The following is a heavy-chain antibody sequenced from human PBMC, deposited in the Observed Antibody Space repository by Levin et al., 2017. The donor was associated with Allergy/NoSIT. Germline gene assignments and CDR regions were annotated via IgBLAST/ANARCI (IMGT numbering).Heavy chain of an antibody. V-gene: IGHV3-33*01. CDR1: GFTFSSYG. Sequence: PGGSLRLSCAASGFTFSSYGMHWVRQAPGKGLEWVAVIWYDGSNKYYADSVKGRFTISRDNSKNTLYLQMNSLRAEDTAVYYCARDGRAIAVAGTWFDPWGQGTLVTVSS. CDR3: ARDGRAIAVAGTWFDP. D-gene: IGHD6-19*01. J-gene: IGHJ5*02. CDR2: IWYDGSNK.